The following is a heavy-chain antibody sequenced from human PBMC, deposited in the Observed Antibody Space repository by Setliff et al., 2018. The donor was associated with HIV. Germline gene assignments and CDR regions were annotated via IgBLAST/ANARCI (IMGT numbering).Heavy chain of an antibody. Sequence: GASVKVSCKASGYTFISYGITWVRQAPGQGLEWMGWISAYNGNTNYAQKLQGRVTMTTDTSTSTAYMELRSLRSDDTAVYYCAREGGPYYDLLTGYYGAVDYWGQGTLVTVSS. CDR3: AREGGPYYDLLTGYYGAVDY. V-gene: IGHV1-18*01. CDR2: ISAYNGNT. CDR1: GYTFISYG. J-gene: IGHJ4*02. D-gene: IGHD3-9*01.